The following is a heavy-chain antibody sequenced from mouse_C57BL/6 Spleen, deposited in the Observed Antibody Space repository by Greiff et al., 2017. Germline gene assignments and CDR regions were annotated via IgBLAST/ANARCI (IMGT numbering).Heavy chain of an antibody. CDR1: GYTFTSYW. Sequence: QVQLQQPGAELVKPGASVKLSCKASGYTFTSYWMHWVKQRPGQGLEWIGMIHPNSGSTNYNEKFKSKATLTVDKSSSTAYMQLSSLTSEDSAVYYGARSGYYDYDGNDWYFDVWGTGTTVTVSS. D-gene: IGHD2-4*01. CDR2: IHPNSGST. J-gene: IGHJ1*03. V-gene: IGHV1-64*01. CDR3: ARSGYYDYDGNDWYFDV.